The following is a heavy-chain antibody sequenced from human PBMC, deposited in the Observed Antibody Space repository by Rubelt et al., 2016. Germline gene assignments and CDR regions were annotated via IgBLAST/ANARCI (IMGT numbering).Heavy chain of an antibody. Sequence: QQQLQESGPGLVKPSETLSLTCTVSGGSISSSSYYWGWIRQPPGKGLEWIGSIYYSGSTYYNPSFNRRVTISVDTSKNHLSLKLSSVTAADTAVYYCARRTGCSSTSCETGYYFDYWGQGTLVTVSS. V-gene: IGHV4-39*01. CDR3: ARRTGCSSTSCETGYYFDY. CDR2: IYYSGST. J-gene: IGHJ4*02. D-gene: IGHD2-2*01. CDR1: GGSISSSSYY.